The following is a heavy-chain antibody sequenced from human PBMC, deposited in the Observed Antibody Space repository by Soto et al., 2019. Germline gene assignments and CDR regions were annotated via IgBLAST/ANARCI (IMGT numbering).Heavy chain of an antibody. CDR1: GYTFSNYG. J-gene: IGHJ5*02. V-gene: IGHV1-18*01. D-gene: IGHD6-19*01. Sequence: QVQLVQSGAEVKKPGASVKVSCKSSGYTFSNYGIAWVRQAPGQGLEWVGWINVYRGNTNHAQKVQGRVTMTADTSTNKAYMELTSLRSDDTAVYFCARELVSNGYNFFRFDLWGQGTLVTVSS. CDR3: ARELVSNGYNFFRFDL. CDR2: INVYRGNT.